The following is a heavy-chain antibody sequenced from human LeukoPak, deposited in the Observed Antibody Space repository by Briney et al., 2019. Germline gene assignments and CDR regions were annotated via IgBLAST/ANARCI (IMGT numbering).Heavy chain of an antibody. Sequence: ASETQSLTCVVSGYSISNDYYWGWIRQPPGKGLEWIGNIYHSGGSYYNPSLKSRVTILVDTSKNQFSLKLSSVTAADTAVYYCAKAGTTGIHHWFDPWGQGNLVTVTS. J-gene: IGHJ5*02. D-gene: IGHD1-1*01. CDR1: GYSISNDYY. CDR2: IYHSGGS. V-gene: IGHV4-38-2*01. CDR3: AKAGTTGIHHWFDP.